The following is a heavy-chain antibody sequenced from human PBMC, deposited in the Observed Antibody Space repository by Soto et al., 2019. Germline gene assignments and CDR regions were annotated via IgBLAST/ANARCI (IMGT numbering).Heavy chain of an antibody. Sequence: PSETLSLTCGVSGDTISTGGYSWAWIRQPPGKALEWIGHTYHSGNPYYNPSLKSRVIISVDRSKNQFSLKLSSVTAADTAVYYCARAPRGNYGYPSYFDYWGQGTLVTVPS. D-gene: IGHD3-10*01. CDR2: TYHSGNP. V-gene: IGHV4-30-2*01. J-gene: IGHJ4*02. CDR1: GDTISTGGYS. CDR3: ARAPRGNYGYPSYFDY.